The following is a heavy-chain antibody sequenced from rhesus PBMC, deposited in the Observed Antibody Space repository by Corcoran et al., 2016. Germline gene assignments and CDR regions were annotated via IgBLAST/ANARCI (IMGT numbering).Heavy chain of an antibody. D-gene: IGHD6-13*01. CDR1: GGSISSSY. CDR3: ASDPYSSWSFDY. Sequence: QLQLQESGPGLVKPSETLSVTCAVSGGSISSSYWSWIRQAPGKGLEWIGYIYGSGSSTNYNPSLKSRGTLSVDTSKNQLSLKLSSVTAADTAVYYCASDPYSSWSFDYWGQGVLVTVSS. J-gene: IGHJ4*01. CDR2: IYGSGSST. V-gene: IGHV4-169*02.